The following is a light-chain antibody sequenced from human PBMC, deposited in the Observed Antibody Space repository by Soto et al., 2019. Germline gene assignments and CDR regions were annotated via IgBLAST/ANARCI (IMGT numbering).Light chain of an antibody. Sequence: DIQMTPSPSSLSASVGDRITITCRASQSIATYLNWYQQRPGKVPKVLIYAASNLESGVPSRFSGSASGTDFTLTISNLQLEDFATYYCQQSYSNPFTFGGGTKVDLK. CDR2: AAS. V-gene: IGKV1-39*01. CDR3: QQSYSNPFT. CDR1: QSIATY. J-gene: IGKJ4*01.